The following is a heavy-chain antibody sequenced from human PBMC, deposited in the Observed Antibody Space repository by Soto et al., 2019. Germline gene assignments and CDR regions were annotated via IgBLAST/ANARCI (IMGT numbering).Heavy chain of an antibody. J-gene: IGHJ4*02. V-gene: IGHV1-3*04. Sequence: QVQLVQSGAEVKKPGASVKVSCKASGYTFSNYAMHWVRQAPGQRLEWLGWINTGNGDKKYSQKFQGRVTITRDTSASTVYMELSSLRSEDTAVYYCAREDYYNIIKWFDFWGQGTLVTVSS. CDR2: INTGNGDK. CDR3: AREDYYNIIKWFDF. CDR1: GYTFSNYA. D-gene: IGHD3-10*01.